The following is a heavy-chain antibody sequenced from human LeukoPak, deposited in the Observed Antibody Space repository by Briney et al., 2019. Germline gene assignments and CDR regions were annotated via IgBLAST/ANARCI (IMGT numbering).Heavy chain of an antibody. V-gene: IGHV4-39*07. J-gene: IGHJ3*02. Sequence: SETLSLTCTVSGGSISSSSYYWGWIRQPPGKGLEWIGSIYYSGSTYYNPSLKSRVTISLDTSKDHFSLKLSSVTAADTAVYYCARDLVSGLGNAFDIWGQGTMVTVSS. CDR3: ARDLVSGLGNAFDI. CDR2: IYYSGST. CDR1: GGSISSSSYY. D-gene: IGHD1-1*01.